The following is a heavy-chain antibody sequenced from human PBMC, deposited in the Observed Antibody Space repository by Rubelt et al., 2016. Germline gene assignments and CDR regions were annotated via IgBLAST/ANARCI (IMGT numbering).Heavy chain of an antibody. D-gene: IGHD6-6*01. CDR3: AKYDSSSSHWFDP. J-gene: IGHJ5*02. CDR2: IKQDGSEK. Sequence: VRQAPGKGLEWVANIKQDGSEKYYVDSVKGRFTIPRDNSKNTLHLQMNSLRAEDTAVYYCAKYDSSSSHWFDPWGQGTLVTVSS. V-gene: IGHV3-7*03.